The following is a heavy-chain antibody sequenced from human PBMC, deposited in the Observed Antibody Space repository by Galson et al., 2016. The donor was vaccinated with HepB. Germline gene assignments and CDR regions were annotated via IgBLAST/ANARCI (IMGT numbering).Heavy chain of an antibody. CDR1: GFAFSSHW. CDR3: VRDHSVVPTTAYNWFDP. Sequence: LRLSCAASGFAFSSHWMHWVRQDLGKGLVWVSRINSDGSISNYADSVKGRFTISRDSAKNTLYLQMNSLRAEDTAVYFCVRDHSVVPTTAYNWFDPWGQGTLVAVSS. V-gene: IGHV3-74*01. D-gene: IGHD4-23*01. J-gene: IGHJ5*02. CDR2: INSDGSIS.